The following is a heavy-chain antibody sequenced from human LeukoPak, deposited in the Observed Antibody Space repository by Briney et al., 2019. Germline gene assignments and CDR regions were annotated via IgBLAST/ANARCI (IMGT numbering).Heavy chain of an antibody. V-gene: IGHV4-59*01. CDR1: GGSFNNFF. J-gene: IGHJ3*02. CDR2: IYYTGST. D-gene: IGHD5-12*01. Sequence: PSETLSLTCSVSGGSFNNFFWSWIRQPPGRGLEGIVYIYYTGSTNYNPSLGSRVTIPVDTSKNQFSLNLNSMTAADTAVYYCTRGKVATSGAFDIWGQGTMVTVSS. CDR3: TRGKVATSGAFDI.